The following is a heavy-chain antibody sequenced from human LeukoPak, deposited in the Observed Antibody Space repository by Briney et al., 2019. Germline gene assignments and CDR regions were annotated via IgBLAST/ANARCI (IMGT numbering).Heavy chain of an antibody. V-gene: IGHV1-18*01. Sequence: ASVKVSRKASGYTFTSYGISWVRQAPGQGLEWMGWISAYNGNTNYAQKLQGRVTMTTDTSTSTAYMELRSLRSDDTAVYYCARDGITFGGVIVPYNWFDPWGQGTLVTVSS. J-gene: IGHJ5*02. CDR3: ARDGITFGGVIVPYNWFDP. CDR2: ISAYNGNT. CDR1: GYTFTSYG. D-gene: IGHD3-16*02.